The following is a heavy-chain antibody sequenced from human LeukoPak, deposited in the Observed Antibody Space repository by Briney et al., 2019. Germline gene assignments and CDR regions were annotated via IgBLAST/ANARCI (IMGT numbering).Heavy chain of an antibody. CDR3: AKVDTAMVLNPNFDY. Sequence: GGSLRLSCAASGFTFSSYAMSWVRQAPGKGLEWVSAISGSGGSTYYADSVKGRFTISRDNSKNTLYLQMNSLRAEDTAVYYCAKVDTAMVLNPNFDYWGQGTLVTVSS. CDR2: ISGSGGST. J-gene: IGHJ4*02. D-gene: IGHD5-18*01. CDR1: GFTFSSYA. V-gene: IGHV3-23*01.